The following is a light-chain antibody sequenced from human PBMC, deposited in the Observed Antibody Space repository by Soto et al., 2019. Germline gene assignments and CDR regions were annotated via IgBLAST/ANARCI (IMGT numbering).Light chain of an antibody. CDR1: QGLGNTY. CDR3: MQVTHWPYT. Sequence: DVVMTQSPLSLPVTLGQPASISCRSSQGLGNTYLNWFHQRPGQSPRRLIYKVSNRDSGVPDRFSGSGSGTDFTLKISRVEAEDVGLYFCMQVTHWPYTFGQGTKLEI. V-gene: IGKV2-30*01. J-gene: IGKJ2*01. CDR2: KVS.